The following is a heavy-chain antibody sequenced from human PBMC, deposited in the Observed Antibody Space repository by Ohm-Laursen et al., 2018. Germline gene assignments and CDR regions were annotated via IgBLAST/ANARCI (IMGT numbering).Heavy chain of an antibody. Sequence: SLRLSCAASGFTVSSNYMSWVRQAPGKGLEWVSVIYSGDSIYYADSVKGRFTISRDNSKNTLYLQMNSLRAEDTAVYYCASGLYSNSWFIEEDYWGQGTLVTVSS. J-gene: IGHJ4*02. CDR3: ASGLYSNSWFIEEDY. D-gene: IGHD6-13*01. CDR1: GFTVSSNY. V-gene: IGHV3-66*01. CDR2: IYSGDSI.